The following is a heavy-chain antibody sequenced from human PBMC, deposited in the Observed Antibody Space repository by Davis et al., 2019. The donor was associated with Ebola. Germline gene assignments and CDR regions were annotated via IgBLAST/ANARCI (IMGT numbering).Heavy chain of an antibody. D-gene: IGHD5-12*01. CDR2: INWNGGST. CDR1: GFTFSDYY. Sequence: GESLKISCAASGFTFSDYYMSWIRQAPGKGLEWVPGINWNGGSTGYADSVKGRFTISRDNAKNSLYLQMNSLRAEDTALYYCAKAKYSGYDPGHNWFDPWGQGTLVTVSS. J-gene: IGHJ5*02. V-gene: IGHV3-20*04. CDR3: AKAKYSGYDPGHNWFDP.